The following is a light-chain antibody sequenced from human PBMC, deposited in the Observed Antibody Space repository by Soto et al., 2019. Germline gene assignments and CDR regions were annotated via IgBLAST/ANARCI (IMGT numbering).Light chain of an antibody. J-gene: IGKJ4*01. CDR1: QSVGSY. V-gene: IGKV3-11*01. CDR3: QHRNYWPPGAT. Sequence: EIVLTQSPATLSFSPGERVTLSCRASQSVGSYLAWYQQKPGQTPRLLNYDASNRATGIPARFSVSGSGTDFTLTISSLEADDFAVYYCQHRNYWPPGATFGGGTKVEIK. CDR2: DAS.